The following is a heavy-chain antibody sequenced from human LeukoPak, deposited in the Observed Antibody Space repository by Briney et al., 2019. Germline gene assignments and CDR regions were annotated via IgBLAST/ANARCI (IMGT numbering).Heavy chain of an antibody. Sequence: SETLSLTCTDSGGSISSYYWSWIRQPPGKGLEWIGYIYYSGSTNYNPSLKSRVTISVDTSKNQFSLKLSSVTAADTAVYYCARHEEVWRRGVGAFDIWGQGTMVTVSS. CDR2: IYYSGST. CDR3: ARHEEVWRRGVGAFDI. CDR1: GGSISSYY. J-gene: IGHJ3*02. D-gene: IGHD2-8*01. V-gene: IGHV4-59*01.